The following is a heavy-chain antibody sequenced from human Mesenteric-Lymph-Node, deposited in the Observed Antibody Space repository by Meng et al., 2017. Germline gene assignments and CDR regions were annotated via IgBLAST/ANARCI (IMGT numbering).Heavy chain of an antibody. J-gene: IGHJ4*02. CDR2: ISSSSTI. CDR1: GFTFSDYY. Sequence: GESLKISCAASGFTFSDYYMNWVRQAPGKGLEWVSSISSSSTIDYADSVKGRFTISRDNAKNSLYLQMNSLRAEDTAVYYCARLRIAVAGISFDYWGQGTLVTVSS. CDR3: ARLRIAVAGISFDY. D-gene: IGHD6-19*01. V-gene: IGHV3-69-1*01.